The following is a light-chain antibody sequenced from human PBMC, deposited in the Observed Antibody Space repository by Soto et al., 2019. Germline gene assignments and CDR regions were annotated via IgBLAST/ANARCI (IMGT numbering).Light chain of an antibody. V-gene: IGLV1-44*01. CDR2: SNN. CDR1: TSNIGSNA. CDR3: ATWDDSLKGWV. J-gene: IGLJ3*02. Sequence: QSVLTQPPSASGTPGRRVTISCSGSTSNIGSNAVDWYQQLPGTAPKVLIYSNNQRPSGVPDRIFGSRSGTSASLAISGLQSEDEADYYCATWDDSLKGWVFGGGTKLTVL.